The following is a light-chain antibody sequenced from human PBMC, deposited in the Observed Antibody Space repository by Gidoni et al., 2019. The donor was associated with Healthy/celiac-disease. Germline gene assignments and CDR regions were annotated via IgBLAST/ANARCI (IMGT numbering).Light chain of an antibody. CDR3: AAWDDSLSGLP. Sequence: QSVLTQPPSASGPPGQRVTISCSGSSSNIGSNYVYWYKQLPGTAPKLLIYRNNQRPSVVPYRFSGSKSGTSASLAISGLRSEDEADYYCAAWDDSLSGLPFGTGTKVTVL. V-gene: IGLV1-47*01. CDR1: SSNIGSNY. J-gene: IGLJ1*01. CDR2: RNN.